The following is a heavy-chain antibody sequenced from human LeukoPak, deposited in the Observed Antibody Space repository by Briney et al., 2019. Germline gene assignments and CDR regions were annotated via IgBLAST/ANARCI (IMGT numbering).Heavy chain of an antibody. CDR3: ARYDSSGSKAFDI. CDR2: IYHSGST. J-gene: IGHJ3*02. V-gene: IGHV4-30-2*01. Sequence: SETLSLTCAVSGDSISSGDYSWSWIRQPPGKGLEWLGYIYHSGSTYYNPSLKSRVTISVDRSKNQFSLKLSSVTAADTALYYCARYDSSGSKAFDIWGQGTMVTVSS. CDR1: GDSISSGDYS. D-gene: IGHD3-22*01.